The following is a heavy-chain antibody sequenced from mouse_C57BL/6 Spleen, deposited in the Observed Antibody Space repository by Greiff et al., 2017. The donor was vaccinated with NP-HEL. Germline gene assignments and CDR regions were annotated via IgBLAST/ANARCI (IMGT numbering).Heavy chain of an antibody. CDR1: GYTFTDYN. V-gene: IGHV1-22*01. Sequence: EVQLQQSGPELVKPGASVKMSCKASGYTFTDYNMHWVKQSHGKSLEWIGYINPNNGGTSYNQKFKGKATLTVNKSSSTAYMELRSLTSEDSAVYYCARKEAYYGYKDYWGQGTTLTVSS. CDR3: ARKEAYYGYKDY. J-gene: IGHJ2*01. CDR2: INPNNGGT. D-gene: IGHD2-9*01.